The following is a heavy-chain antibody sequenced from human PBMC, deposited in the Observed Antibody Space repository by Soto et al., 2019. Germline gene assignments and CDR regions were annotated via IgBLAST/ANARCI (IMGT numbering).Heavy chain of an antibody. V-gene: IGHV3-30*18. J-gene: IGHJ6*02. CDR3: AKGRGEMNWANYYGLDV. D-gene: IGHD7-27*01. CDR1: GFSYPRFG. CDR2: IPYEGSQI. Sequence: LRLCCPASGFSYPRFGMHWVREAPVKGLEWVEFIPYEGSQIYYADDVQGRFTISRDNGDNTLSLQMDNLRTEDTATYFCAKGRGEMNWANYYGLDVWGQGTTVTVSS.